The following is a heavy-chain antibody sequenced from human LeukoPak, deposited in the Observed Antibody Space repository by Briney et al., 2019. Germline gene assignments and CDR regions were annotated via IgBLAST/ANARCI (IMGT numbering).Heavy chain of an antibody. CDR3: ARVQRSSSGWYEAGLDY. CDR1: GFTFSSYW. D-gene: IGHD6-19*01. V-gene: IGHV3-74*01. CDR2: INSDGSIT. J-gene: IGHJ4*02. Sequence: GWSLTLSCAASGFTFSSYWMYWVRQAPGKGLVWVSHINSDGSITSYADSVKGRFTISRDNAKNTLYLQMNSLIAEDTAVYYCARVQRSSSGWYEAGLDYWGQGNLVTVSS.